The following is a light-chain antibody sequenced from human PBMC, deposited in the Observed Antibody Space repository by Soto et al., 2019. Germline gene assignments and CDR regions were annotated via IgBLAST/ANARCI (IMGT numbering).Light chain of an antibody. CDR2: AAS. CDR3: QQSYTTPPWT. J-gene: IGKJ1*01. CDR1: QSISSY. Sequence: DIQMTQSPSSLSASVGDRVTITCRASQSISSYLNWYQQKPGKAPKLLIYAASSLQSGVPSRFSGSGSGTDFTVTISSLQPEDSATYYCQQSYTTPPWTFGQGTKVEI. V-gene: IGKV1-39*01.